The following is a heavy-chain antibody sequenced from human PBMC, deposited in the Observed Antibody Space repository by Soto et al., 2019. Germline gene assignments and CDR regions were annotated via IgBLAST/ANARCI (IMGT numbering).Heavy chain of an antibody. CDR1: GYTFTTYY. V-gene: IGHV1-46*01. Sequence: GASVKVSCKASGYTFTTYYIHWVRQAPGQGLEWMGVIDPSGGRTNHAQKFQGRVTMTRDTSTSTVYMELSSLRSEDTAVYYCARDQKVDSYYYGMDVWGQGTTVTVS. CDR2: IDPSGGRT. D-gene: IGHD3-22*01. J-gene: IGHJ6*02. CDR3: ARDQKVDSYYYGMDV.